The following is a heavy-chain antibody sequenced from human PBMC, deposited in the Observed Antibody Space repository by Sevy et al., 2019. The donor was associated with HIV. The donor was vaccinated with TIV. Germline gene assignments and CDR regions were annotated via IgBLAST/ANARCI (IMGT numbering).Heavy chain of an antibody. CDR2: IKQDGSEK. J-gene: IGHJ6*02. D-gene: IGHD3-10*01. CDR1: GFTFSSYW. V-gene: IGHV3-7*01. CDR3: ATDQGNTGIYYYYDMDV. Sequence: GSLRLSCAASGFTFSSYWMSWVRQAPGKGLEWVANIKQDGSEKYYVDSVKGRFTISRDNAKNSLYLQMNSLRAEDTAVYYCATDQGNTGIYYYYDMDVWGQGTTVTVSS.